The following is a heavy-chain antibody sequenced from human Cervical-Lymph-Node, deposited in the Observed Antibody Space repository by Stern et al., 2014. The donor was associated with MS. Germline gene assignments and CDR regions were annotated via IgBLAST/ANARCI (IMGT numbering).Heavy chain of an antibody. J-gene: IGHJ4*02. CDR3: ARGVGETRGDY. V-gene: IGHV1-69*06. CDR1: GGTFSSYA. D-gene: IGHD3-10*01. Sequence: VQLGKSGAEVKKPASSVKVSCKASGGTFSSYAISWVRQAPGQGLEWKGVIIPIFGAANYAQQFQGRVTISAHKSTSTAYMELSSLRSEDTAVYYCARGVGETRGDYWGQGTLVTVSS. CDR2: IIPIFGAA.